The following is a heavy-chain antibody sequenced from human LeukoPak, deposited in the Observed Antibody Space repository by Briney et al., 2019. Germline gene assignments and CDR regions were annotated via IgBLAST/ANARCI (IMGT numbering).Heavy chain of an antibody. Sequence: GGSLRLSCAASGFTFSNYWMHWVRPAPGKWLVWVSRINSDGSSRNYADSVKGRFTISRDNAKNTLYLQMNGLRAEDTAVYYCASASSHRIAAGGDYWGQGTLVTVSS. D-gene: IGHD6-13*01. V-gene: IGHV3-74*01. J-gene: IGHJ4*02. CDR3: ASASSHRIAAGGDY. CDR2: INSDGSSR. CDR1: GFTFSNYW.